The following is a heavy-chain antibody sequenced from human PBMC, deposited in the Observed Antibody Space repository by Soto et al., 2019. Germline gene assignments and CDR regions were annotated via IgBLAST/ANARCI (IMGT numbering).Heavy chain of an antibody. D-gene: IGHD2-8*01. CDR3: ARDHYRMVYASGLYYYGMDV. J-gene: IGHJ6*02. CDR2: INPNSGGT. CDR1: GYTFTGYY. V-gene: IGHV1-2*04. Sequence: ASVKVSCKASGYTFTGYYMHWVRQAPGQGLEWMGWINPNSGGTNYAQKFQGWVTMTRDTSISTAYMELSRLRSDDTAVYYCARDHYRMVYASGLYYYGMDVWGQGTTVTVSS.